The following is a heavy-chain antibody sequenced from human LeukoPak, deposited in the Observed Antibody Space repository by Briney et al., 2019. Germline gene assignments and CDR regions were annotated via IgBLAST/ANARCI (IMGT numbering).Heavy chain of an antibody. V-gene: IGHV4-34*01. CDR3: ARVTRRGSSGYYSYFDY. CDR2: INHSGST. CDR1: GGSFSGYY. D-gene: IGHD3-22*01. J-gene: IGHJ4*02. Sequence: SETLSLTCAVYGGSFSGYYWSWIRQPPGNGLEWIGEINHSGSTNYNPSLKSRVTISVDTSKNQFSLKLSSVTAADTAVYYCARVTRRGSSGYYSYFDYWGQGTLVTVSS.